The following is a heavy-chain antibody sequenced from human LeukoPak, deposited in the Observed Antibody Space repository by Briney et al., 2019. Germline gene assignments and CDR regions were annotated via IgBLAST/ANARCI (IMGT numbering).Heavy chain of an antibody. Sequence: GGSLRLSCAASGFTFSSYSMNWVRQAPGKGLEWVSSISSRSSYIYHADSVKGRFTISRDNAKNSLYLQMNSLRAEDTAVYYCAREAYYYDSSGYVHDAFDIWSQGTVVTVSS. D-gene: IGHD3-22*01. CDR3: AREAYYYDSSGYVHDAFDI. V-gene: IGHV3-21*01. CDR1: GFTFSSYS. CDR2: ISSRSSYI. J-gene: IGHJ3*02.